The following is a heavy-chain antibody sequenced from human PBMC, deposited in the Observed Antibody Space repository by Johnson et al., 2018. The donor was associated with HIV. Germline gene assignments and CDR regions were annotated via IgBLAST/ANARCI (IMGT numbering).Heavy chain of an antibody. CDR1: GFTVSSNY. CDR3: ARYLTEKTPNAFDI. D-gene: IGHD2-15*01. Sequence: VQLVESGGGLIQPGGSLRLSCAASGFTVSSNYMSWVRQAPGKGLEWVAVIYSGGSTYYADSVKGRFTISRDNSKNTLYLQMKSLRAEDTAVYYCARYLTEKTPNAFDIWGQGTMVTVSS. CDR2: IYSGGST. J-gene: IGHJ3*02. V-gene: IGHV3-53*01.